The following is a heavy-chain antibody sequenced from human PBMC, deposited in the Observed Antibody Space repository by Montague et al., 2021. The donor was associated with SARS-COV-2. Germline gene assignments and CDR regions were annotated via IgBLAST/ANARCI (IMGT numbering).Heavy chain of an antibody. V-gene: IGHV4-59*01. Sequence: SETLSLTCTVSGGSISTYYWNWIRQFPGKGLEWMGYIDYSGSTNYNTSLQSRVIISVDRSKIQFSLKLNSVTAADTAIYYCARLPYDNSYGMDVWGQGTTVTVSS. D-gene: IGHD3-9*01. CDR2: IDYSGST. J-gene: IGHJ6*02. CDR3: ARLPYDNSYGMDV. CDR1: GGSISTYY.